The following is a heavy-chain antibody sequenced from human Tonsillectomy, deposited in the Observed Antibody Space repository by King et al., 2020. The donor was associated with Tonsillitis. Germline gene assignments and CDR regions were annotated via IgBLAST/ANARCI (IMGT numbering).Heavy chain of an antibody. Sequence: VQLVESGGGLVQPGGSLRLSCAASGFTFSRYWMHWVRQAPGKGLEWVSRINSDGITTHYAASVKGRFTISRDNATNTLYLQMNSLRAEDTAVYYCASPYGDYLNYFYFMDVWGTGTTVTVSS. CDR3: ASPYGDYLNYFYFMDV. J-gene: IGHJ6*03. D-gene: IGHD4-17*01. V-gene: IGHV3-74*01. CDR1: GFTFSRYW. CDR2: INSDGITT.